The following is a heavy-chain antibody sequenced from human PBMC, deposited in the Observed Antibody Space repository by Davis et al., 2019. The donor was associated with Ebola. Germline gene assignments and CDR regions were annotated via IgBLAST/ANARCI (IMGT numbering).Heavy chain of an antibody. J-gene: IGHJ4*02. CDR3: ARERYYYDSNAYYPFD. D-gene: IGHD3-22*01. CDR2: ISYDGSNK. CDR1: GFTFSSYG. Sequence: PGGSLRLSCAASGFTFSSYGMHWVRQAPGKGLEWVAVISYDGSNKYYADSVKGRFTISRDNSKNALYLQMNSLRAEDTAVYYCARERYYYDSNAYYPFDWGQGTLVTVSS. V-gene: IGHV3-30*03.